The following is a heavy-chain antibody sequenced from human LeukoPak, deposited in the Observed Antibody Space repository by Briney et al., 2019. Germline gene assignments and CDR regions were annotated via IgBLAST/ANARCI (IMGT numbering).Heavy chain of an antibody. D-gene: IGHD6-13*01. V-gene: IGHV3-23*01. CDR2: TNDSGGST. CDR3: AKMSSSWTYYYGMDV. CDR1: GFTFSSYS. J-gene: IGHJ6*02. Sequence: PGGSLRLSCAASGFTFSSYSMNWVRQAPGKGLEWVSGTNDSGGSTYYADSVKGRFTISRDNSKNTLYLQMNSLRAEDTAVYYCAKMSSSWTYYYGMDVWGQGTTVTVSS.